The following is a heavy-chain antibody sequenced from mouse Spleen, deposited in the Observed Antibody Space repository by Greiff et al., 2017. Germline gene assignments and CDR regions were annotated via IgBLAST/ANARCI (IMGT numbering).Heavy chain of an antibody. Sequence: VQLQQPGAELVMPGASVKLSCKASGYTFTSYWMHWVKQRPGQGLEWIGEIDPSDSYTNYNQKFKGKATITADTSSNTAYLQLSSLTSEDTAVYYCAYYGSSLYYFDYWGQGTTLTVSS. CDR1: GYTFTSYW. D-gene: IGHD1-1*01. V-gene: IGHV1-69*01. CDR3: AYYGSSLYYFDY. J-gene: IGHJ2*01. CDR2: IDPSDSYT.